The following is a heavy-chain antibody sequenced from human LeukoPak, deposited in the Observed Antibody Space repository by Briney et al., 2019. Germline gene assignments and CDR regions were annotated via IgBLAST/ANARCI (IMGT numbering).Heavy chain of an antibody. Sequence: SETLSLTCTVSGGSISSSSYYWGWIRQPPGKGLEWIGSIYYSGSTYYNPSLKSRVTISVDTSKNQFSLKLSSVTAADTAVYYCARLVWFGSYFDYWGQGTLATVSS. CDR3: ARLVWFGSYFDY. CDR1: GGSISSSSYY. D-gene: IGHD3-10*01. CDR2: IYYSGST. V-gene: IGHV4-39*01. J-gene: IGHJ4*02.